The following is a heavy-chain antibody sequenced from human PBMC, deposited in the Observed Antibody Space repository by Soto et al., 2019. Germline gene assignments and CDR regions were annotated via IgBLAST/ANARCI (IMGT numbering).Heavy chain of an antibody. V-gene: IGHV3-7*04. J-gene: IGHJ4*02. D-gene: IGHD1-26*01. CDR3: ARLVSAAANDY. Sequence: PGGSLRLSCAASGFSFSSYSMNWVRQAPGKGLEWVANIKQDETEKYYVDSVKGRFTISRDNAKNSLYLQMNSLRAEDTAVYYCARLVSAAANDYWGQGTLVTVSS. CDR2: IKQDETEK. CDR1: GFSFSSYS.